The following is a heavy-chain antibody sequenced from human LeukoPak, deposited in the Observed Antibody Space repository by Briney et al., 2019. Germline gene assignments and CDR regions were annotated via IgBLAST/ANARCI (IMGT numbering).Heavy chain of an antibody. V-gene: IGHV1-18*01. J-gene: IGHJ4*02. D-gene: IGHD3-22*01. Sequence: GASVKASSKASGYTFTSYGSSWVRQAPGQGLEWMGWISAYNGNTNYAQKLQGRVTMTPDTSTSTAYMELRSLRSDDTAVYYCARDLMPYMIVVVNPDSWGQGTLVTVSS. CDR1: GYTFTSYG. CDR3: ARDLMPYMIVVVNPDS. CDR2: ISAYNGNT.